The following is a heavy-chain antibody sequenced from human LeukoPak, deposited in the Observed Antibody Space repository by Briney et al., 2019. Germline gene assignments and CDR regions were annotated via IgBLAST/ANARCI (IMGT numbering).Heavy chain of an antibody. J-gene: IGHJ6*02. CDR2: IYPGDSDT. Sequence: GESLKISCKGSGYSFTSYWIGWVRQMPGKGLEWMGIIYPGDSDTRYSPSFQGQVTISADKSISTAYLQWSSLRASDTAMYYCARVAVAGTGPVPPPGGYYGMDVWGQGTTVTVSS. CDR1: GYSFTSYW. D-gene: IGHD6-19*01. CDR3: ARVAVAGTGPVPPPGGYYGMDV. V-gene: IGHV5-51*01.